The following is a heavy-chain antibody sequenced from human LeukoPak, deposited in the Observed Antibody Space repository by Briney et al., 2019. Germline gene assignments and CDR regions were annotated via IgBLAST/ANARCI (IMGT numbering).Heavy chain of an antibody. CDR2: INHSGST. V-gene: IGHV4-34*01. J-gene: IGHJ6*03. Sequence: PSETLSLTCAVYGGSFSGYYWSWISQPPGKGREWLGEINHSGSTNYNPSLKSRVTISVDTSKNQFSLKWRSFDATAAAGIYWARAVNHCCYYYYMDVWGKGTMVTVSS. D-gene: IGHD1-14*01. CDR3: ARAVNHCCYYYYMDV. CDR1: GGSFSGYY.